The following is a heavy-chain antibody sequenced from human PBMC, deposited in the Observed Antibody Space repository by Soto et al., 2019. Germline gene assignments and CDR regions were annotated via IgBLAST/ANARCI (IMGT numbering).Heavy chain of an antibody. V-gene: IGHV3-23*01. CDR1: GFTFDNYG. CDR2: VSGSGGST. D-gene: IGHD6-19*01. J-gene: IGHJ4*02. Sequence: GGSLRLSCAASGFTFDNYGMSWVRQAPGKGLEWVSTVSGSGGSTYYAASVKGRFTISREYSKNTLYLQMNSLRAEDTAVYFCARQRSCNSGFFDYWSQGTLVTVSS. CDR3: ARQRSCNSGFFDY.